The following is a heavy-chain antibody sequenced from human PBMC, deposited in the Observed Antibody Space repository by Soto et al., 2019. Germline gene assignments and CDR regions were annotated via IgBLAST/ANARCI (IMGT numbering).Heavy chain of an antibody. V-gene: IGHV4-34*01. Sequence: SETLSLTCAVYGGSFSGYYWSWIRQPPGKGLEWIGEINHSGSTNYNPSLKSRVTISVDTSKNQFSLKLSSVTAADTAVYYCARSRIYYGDSVDYWGQGTLVTVSS. CDR3: ARSRIYYGDSVDY. D-gene: IGHD4-17*01. J-gene: IGHJ4*02. CDR1: GGSFSGYY. CDR2: INHSGST.